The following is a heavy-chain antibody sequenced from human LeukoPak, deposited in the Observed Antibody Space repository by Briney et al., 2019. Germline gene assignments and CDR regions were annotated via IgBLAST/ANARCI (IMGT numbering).Heavy chain of an antibody. Sequence: ASVKVSCKASGYTFTGYYMHWVRQAPGQGLEWMGWINPNSGGTNYAQKFQGRVTMTRDTFISTAYMELSRLRSDDTAVYYCATSSDSGSYYVGYYFDYWGQGTLVTVSS. D-gene: IGHD1-26*01. CDR1: GYTFTGYY. CDR3: ATSSDSGSYYVGYYFDY. CDR2: INPNSGGT. J-gene: IGHJ4*02. V-gene: IGHV1-2*02.